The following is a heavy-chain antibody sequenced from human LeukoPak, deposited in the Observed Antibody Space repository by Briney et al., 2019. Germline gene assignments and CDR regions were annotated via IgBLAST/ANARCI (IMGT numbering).Heavy chain of an antibody. V-gene: IGHV4-59*01. CDR1: GGSISSYY. CDR2: IYYSGST. Sequence: SETLSLTCTVSGGSISSYYWSWIRQPSGKGREWIGYIYYSGSTNYNPSLKSRVTISVDTSKNQFSLKLSSVTAADTAVHYCASLHSSGYYDYWGQGTLVTVSS. CDR3: ASLHSSGYYDY. D-gene: IGHD3-22*01. J-gene: IGHJ4*02.